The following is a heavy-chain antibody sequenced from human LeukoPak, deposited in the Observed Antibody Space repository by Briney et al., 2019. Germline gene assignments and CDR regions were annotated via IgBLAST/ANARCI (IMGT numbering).Heavy chain of an antibody. Sequence: GGSLRLSCAASGFTFSSYSMSWVRQAPGKGLEWVSVISDSGGYTSYADSVKGRFTISRDNSKNTLYLQMNSLSAEDTAVYYCAKYIVATNSNLVAATRRYFDYWGQGTLVTVSS. CDR2: ISDSGGYT. D-gene: IGHD2-15*01. CDR3: AKYIVATNSNLVAATRRYFDY. CDR1: GFTFSSYS. J-gene: IGHJ4*02. V-gene: IGHV3-23*01.